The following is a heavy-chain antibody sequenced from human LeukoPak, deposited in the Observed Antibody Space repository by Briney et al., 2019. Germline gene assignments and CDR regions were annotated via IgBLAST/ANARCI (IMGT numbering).Heavy chain of an antibody. V-gene: IGHV1-18*01. J-gene: IGHJ6*03. CDR2: VSAYNGHT. Sequence: ASVKVSCKASGYTFNSYGISWVRQAPGQGLEWMGWVSAYNGHTNYAQKFQGRVTMTTDTSTSTASTELRSLRSDDTAVYYCARGRIVVGDYYMDVWGKGATVTVSS. CDR1: GYTFNSYG. D-gene: IGHD2-2*01. CDR3: ARGRIVVGDYYMDV.